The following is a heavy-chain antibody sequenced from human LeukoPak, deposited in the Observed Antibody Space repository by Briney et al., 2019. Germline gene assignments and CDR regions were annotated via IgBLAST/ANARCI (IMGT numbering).Heavy chain of an antibody. CDR2: IYYSGST. CDR1: GGSISSYY. D-gene: IGHD3-10*01. V-gene: IGHV4-39*01. CDR3: ARHEALYYYGSGSYIDY. Sequence: SETLSLTCTVSGGSISSYYWGWIRQPPGKGLEWIGSIYYSGSTYYNPSLKSRVTISVDTSKNQFSLKLSSVTAADTAVYYCARHEALYYYGSGSYIDYWGQGTLVTVSS. J-gene: IGHJ4*02.